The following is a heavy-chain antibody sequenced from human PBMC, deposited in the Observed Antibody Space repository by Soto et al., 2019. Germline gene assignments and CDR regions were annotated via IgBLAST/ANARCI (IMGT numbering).Heavy chain of an antibody. CDR2: IEPSDSYT. CDR3: ARLWGGDYFDY. CDR1: GYSFTSYW. Sequence: EVQLVQSGAEVKNPGESLRISCKASGYSFTSYWISWVRQMPGKGLEWMGKIEPSDSYTTYTPSFEGHVSISVDKSIRTAYLQWSSLKASDTAMYYCARLWGGDYFDYWGQGTVVTVSS. D-gene: IGHD7-27*01. J-gene: IGHJ4*02. V-gene: IGHV5-10-1*03.